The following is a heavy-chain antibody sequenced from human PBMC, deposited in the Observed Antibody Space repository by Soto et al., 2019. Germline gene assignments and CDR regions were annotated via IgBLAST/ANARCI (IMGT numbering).Heavy chain of an antibody. Sequence: QVQLQESGPGLVKPSQTLSLTCTVSGGSISSGGYYWSWIRQHPGKGLERIGDIYYSGSTYYNPSLKSRVTISVDTSKNQFSLKLSSVTAADTAVYYCARDRPHYGSGSYTVESLDYWGQGTLVTVSS. J-gene: IGHJ4*02. CDR2: IYYSGST. D-gene: IGHD3-10*01. CDR3: ARDRPHYGSGSYTVESLDY. V-gene: IGHV4-31*03. CDR1: GGSISSGGYY.